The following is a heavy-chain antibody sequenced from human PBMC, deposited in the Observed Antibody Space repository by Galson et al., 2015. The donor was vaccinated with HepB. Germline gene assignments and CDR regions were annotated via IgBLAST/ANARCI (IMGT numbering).Heavy chain of an antibody. CDR3: ARYQVQGVTNWFDP. V-gene: IGHV1-8*01. D-gene: IGHD3-10*01. J-gene: IGHJ5*02. CDR1: GYTFTSYD. Sequence: SVEVSCKASGYTFTSYDINWVRQATGQGLEWMGWMNPNSGDTGYAQKFQGRVTMTRNTSITTAYMELSSLRSEDTAVYYCARYQVQGVTNWFDPWGQGSLVIVSS. CDR2: MNPNSGDT.